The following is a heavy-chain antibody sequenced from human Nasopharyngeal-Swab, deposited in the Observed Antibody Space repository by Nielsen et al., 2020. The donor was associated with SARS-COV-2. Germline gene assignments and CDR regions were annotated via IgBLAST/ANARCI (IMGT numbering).Heavy chain of an antibody. CDR1: GGSFSGYY. D-gene: IGHD3-22*01. CDR2: INHSGST. J-gene: IGHJ4*02. Sequence: SETLSLTCAVYGGSFSGYYWSWIRQPPGKGLEWIGEINHSGSTNYNPSLKSRVTISVDTSKNQFSLKLSSVTAAGTAVYYCARGHYRSYYYDSSGYYYFFDYWGQGTLVTVSS. V-gene: IGHV4-34*01. CDR3: ARGHYRSYYYDSSGYYYFFDY.